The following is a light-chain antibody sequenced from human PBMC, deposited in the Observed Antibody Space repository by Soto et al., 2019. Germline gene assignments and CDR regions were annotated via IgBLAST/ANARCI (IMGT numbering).Light chain of an antibody. CDR2: DAS. Sequence: DIQMPQSPSSLSSSVGDRVTITYQASQDTSNSLNWYQQKPGKAPKLLIYDASNLETGVPSRFRGSRCVTDFTFTISSLQPEDIAKYYCQQDDNLPPTFGEGTKLESK. CDR3: QQDDNLPPT. CDR1: QDTSNS. J-gene: IGKJ2*01. V-gene: IGKV1-33*01.